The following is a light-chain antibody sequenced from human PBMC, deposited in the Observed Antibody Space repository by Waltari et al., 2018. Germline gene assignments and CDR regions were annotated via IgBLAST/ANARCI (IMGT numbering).Light chain of an antibody. CDR2: QGT. J-gene: IGLJ3*02. CDR3: CSYAGTWL. V-gene: IGLV2-23*01. Sequence: QSALTQPASMSASPGQSITISCTATNNDVGTYDLVSLYQQHPGRAPKLLIFQGTKRPSEVSGRFSGSKSADTASLTISGLQPEDEADYYCCSYAGTWLFGGGTKVTVL. CDR1: NNDVGTYDL.